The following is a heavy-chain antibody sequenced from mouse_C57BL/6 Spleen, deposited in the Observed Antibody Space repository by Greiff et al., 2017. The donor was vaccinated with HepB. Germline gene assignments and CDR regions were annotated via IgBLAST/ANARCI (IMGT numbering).Heavy chain of an antibody. CDR1: GFTFSDYG. Sequence: EVQVVESGGGLVKPGGSLKLSCAASGFTFSDYGMHWVRQAPEKGLEWVAYISSGSSTIYYADTVKGRFTISRDNAKNTLFLQMTSLRSEDTAMYYCARGNGNRLGYFDVWGTGTTVTVSS. V-gene: IGHV5-17*01. D-gene: IGHD2-1*01. J-gene: IGHJ1*03. CDR3: ARGNGNRLGYFDV. CDR2: ISSGSSTI.